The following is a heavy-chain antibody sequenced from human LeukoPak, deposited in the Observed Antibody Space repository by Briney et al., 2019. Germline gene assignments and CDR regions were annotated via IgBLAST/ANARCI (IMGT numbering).Heavy chain of an antibody. V-gene: IGHV3-74*03. CDR1: GFTFSRYW. CDR3: ARGNYYGMDV. D-gene: IGHD3-10*01. Sequence: GGSLRLSCAASGFTFSRYWMHWVRQAPGKGLVWVSRVNSDESSTTYADSVKGRFTISSDNAKNTLYLQMNSLGAEDTAAYYCARGNYYGMDVWGQGTTVNVSS. CDR2: VNSDESST. J-gene: IGHJ6*02.